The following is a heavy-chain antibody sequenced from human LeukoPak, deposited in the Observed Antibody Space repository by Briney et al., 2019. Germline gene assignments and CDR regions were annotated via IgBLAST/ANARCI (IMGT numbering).Heavy chain of an antibody. D-gene: IGHD2-2*01. J-gene: IGHJ4*02. CDR2: IYYSGST. V-gene: IGHV4-30-4*08. Sequence: PSETLSLTCTVSGGSISSGDYYWGWIRQPPGKGLEWIVYIYYSGSTYYNPSPKSRVTISVDTSKNLFSLKLSSVTAADTAVYYCARDRDLCSSTSCNTFDYWGQGTLVTVSS. CDR3: ARDRDLCSSTSCNTFDY. CDR1: GGSISSGDYY.